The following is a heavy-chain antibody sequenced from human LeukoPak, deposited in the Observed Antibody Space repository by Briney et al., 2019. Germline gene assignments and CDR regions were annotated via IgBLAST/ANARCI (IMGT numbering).Heavy chain of an antibody. CDR2: NPYTGRI. CDR3: ARHRYSGYDYNFGRAVFEMNFNY. CDR1: AGSISSYY. D-gene: IGHD5-12*01. J-gene: IGHJ4*02. V-gene: IGHV4-59*08. Sequence: SQTLSLTCTVPAGSISSYYWSWIRQHPGKGLQWLGYNPYTGRINYNPTVKSRGTIAVDPSKNQCSLRLSSGNDADTAVYYCARHRYSGYDYNFGRAVFEMNFNYWGQGTLVSVSS.